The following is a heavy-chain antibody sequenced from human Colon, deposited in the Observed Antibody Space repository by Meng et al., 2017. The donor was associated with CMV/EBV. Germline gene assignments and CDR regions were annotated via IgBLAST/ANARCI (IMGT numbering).Heavy chain of an antibody. D-gene: IGHD1-26*01. J-gene: IGHJ4*02. CDR3: ARDPSGSRVPFDY. CDR2: INSNSGAT. Sequence: VHAWAAVKKPGASVKVSCKTSGYTFSDYHIHWVRQAPGQGLEWMGWINSNSGATDYAQKFQGRFTMTRDTSITTVYMELSSLRSDDTAVYYCARDPSGSRVPFDYWGQGSLVTVSS. V-gene: IGHV1-2*02. CDR1: GYTFSDYH.